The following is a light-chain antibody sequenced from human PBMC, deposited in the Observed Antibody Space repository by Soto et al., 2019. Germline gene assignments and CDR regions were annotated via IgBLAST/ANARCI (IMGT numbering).Light chain of an antibody. Sequence: QSVLTQPASVSGSPGQSITISCTGTSSDVGSYNLVSWYQQHPGKAPKLMIYEGSKRPSGVSNRFSGSKSGNTASLTISGLQAEDEAVYFCFSYAGSSTLFGGGTKLPVL. CDR3: FSYAGSSTL. CDR2: EGS. J-gene: IGLJ2*01. V-gene: IGLV2-23*01. CDR1: SSDVGSYNL.